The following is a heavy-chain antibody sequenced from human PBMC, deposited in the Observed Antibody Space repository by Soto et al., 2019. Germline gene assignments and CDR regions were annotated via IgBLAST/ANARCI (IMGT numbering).Heavy chain of an antibody. Sequence: QVQLVQSGAEVKKPGSSVKVSCKASGGTFSSYAISWVRQAPGQGLEWMGGIIPIFGTANYAQKFQGRVTITADESTSTADMGLSSLRSEDTAVYYCARAYSSSWLSDYWGQGTLVTVSS. CDR2: IIPIFGTA. CDR1: GGTFSSYA. J-gene: IGHJ4*02. CDR3: ARAYSSSWLSDY. V-gene: IGHV1-69*12. D-gene: IGHD6-13*01.